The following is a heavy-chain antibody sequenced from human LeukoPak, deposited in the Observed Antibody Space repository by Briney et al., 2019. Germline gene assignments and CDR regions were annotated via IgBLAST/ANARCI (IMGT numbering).Heavy chain of an antibody. J-gene: IGHJ6*03. D-gene: IGHD6-6*01. CDR1: GGSINTNSYY. Sequence: SQTLSLTCTVSGGSINTNSYYWSWIRQPAGKGLEWIGRIYTSGSTNDNPSLKSRVTISVDTSKNQFSLKLSSVTAADTAMYYCARGESSSSPLYYYYYYMDVWGKGTTVTVSS. V-gene: IGHV4-61*02. CDR2: IYTSGST. CDR3: ARGESSSSPLYYYYYYMDV.